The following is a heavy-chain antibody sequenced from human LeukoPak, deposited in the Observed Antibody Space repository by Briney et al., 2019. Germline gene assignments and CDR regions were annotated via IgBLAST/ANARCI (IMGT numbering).Heavy chain of an antibody. CDR3: ARPSNSGYDF. Sequence: GESLVISCKASGYSFSNYWIGWVRQMPGKGLEWMGIIYPSDSDTRYSPSFQGQVTISADKSISTAYLQWSSLKASDTAMYYCARPSNSGYDFWGQGVLVTVSS. V-gene: IGHV5-51*01. CDR2: IYPSDSDT. CDR1: GYSFSNYW. D-gene: IGHD5-12*01. J-gene: IGHJ4*02.